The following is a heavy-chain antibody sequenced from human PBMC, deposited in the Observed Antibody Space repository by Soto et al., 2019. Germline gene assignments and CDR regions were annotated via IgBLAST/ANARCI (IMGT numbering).Heavy chain of an antibody. CDR3: ARDRGDYGLNYYYYGMDV. CDR2: IWYDGSNK. Sequence: QVPLVASGGGVVQPGRSLRLSCAASGFTFSSYGMHWVRQAPGKGLEWVAVIWYDGSNKYYADSVKGRFTISRDNSKNTLYLQMNSLSAEDTAVYYCARDRGDYGLNYYYYGMDVWGQGTTVTAS. CDR1: GFTFSSYG. D-gene: IGHD4-17*01. V-gene: IGHV3-33*01. J-gene: IGHJ6*02.